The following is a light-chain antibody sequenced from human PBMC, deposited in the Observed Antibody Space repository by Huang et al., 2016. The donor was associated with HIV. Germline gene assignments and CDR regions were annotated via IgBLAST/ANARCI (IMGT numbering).Light chain of an antibody. J-gene: IGKJ4*01. Sequence: IVLIQSPATLSLSPGERATLSCRASQSVRSYLAWYQQKPGQAPRLLIYDASTRATGIPSRFSGSGSGTDFTLTISSLESEDFAIYYCQQRGNWPLTFGGGTKVEIK. V-gene: IGKV3-11*01. CDR1: QSVRSY. CDR2: DAS. CDR3: QQRGNWPLT.